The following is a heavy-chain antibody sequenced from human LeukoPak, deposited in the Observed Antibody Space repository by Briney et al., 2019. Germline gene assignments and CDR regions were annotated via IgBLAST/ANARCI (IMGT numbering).Heavy chain of an antibody. CDR3: ASRPPSYLP. D-gene: IGHD2/OR15-2a*01. CDR2: ISYDGSNK. V-gene: IGHV3-30-3*01. J-gene: IGHJ3*01. Sequence: PGRSLRLSCAASGFTFSSYAMHWVRQAPGKGLEWVAVISYDGSNKYYADSVKGRFTISRDNSKNTLYLQMNSLRAEDTAVHYCASRPPSYLPWGQGTMVTVSS. CDR1: GFTFSSYA.